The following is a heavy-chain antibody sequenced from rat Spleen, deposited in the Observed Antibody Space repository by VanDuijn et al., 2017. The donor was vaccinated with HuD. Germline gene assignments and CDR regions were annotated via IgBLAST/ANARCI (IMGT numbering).Heavy chain of an antibody. V-gene: IGHV5-20*01. Sequence: EVQLVESGGGLVQPGRSMKLSCAASGFPFSNYYMAWVRQAPKKGLEWVASISYDGSSTYYRDSVKGRFTISRDNAKSTLYLQMDSLRSEDTATYYCTTDRDGGYRPFAYWGQGTLVTVSS. J-gene: IGHJ3*01. CDR2: ISYDGSST. CDR3: TTDRDGGYRPFAY. D-gene: IGHD1-11*01. CDR1: GFPFSNYY.